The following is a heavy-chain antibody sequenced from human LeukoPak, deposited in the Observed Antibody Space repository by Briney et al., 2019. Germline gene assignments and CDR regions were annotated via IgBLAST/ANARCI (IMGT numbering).Heavy chain of an antibody. CDR1: GGTFSSYA. V-gene: IGHV1-69*13. D-gene: IGHD3-3*01. J-gene: IGHJ5*02. Sequence: SVKVSCKASGGTFSSYAISWVRQAPGQGLEWMGGIIPTFGAANYAQKFQGRVTITADESMSTAYMELSSLRSEDTAVYYCARDPGGDFWSGYPQGAHNWFDPWGQGTLVTVSS. CDR3: ARDPGGDFWSGYPQGAHNWFDP. CDR2: IIPTFGAA.